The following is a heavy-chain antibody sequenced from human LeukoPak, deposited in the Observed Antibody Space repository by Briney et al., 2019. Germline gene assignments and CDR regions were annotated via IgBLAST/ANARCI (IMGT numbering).Heavy chain of an antibody. V-gene: IGHV1-2*02. D-gene: IGHD6-13*01. CDR1: GYTFTGYY. Sequence: ASVKVSCKASGYTFTGYYMHWVRQAPGQGLEWVGWINPNNGGTSYAQKFQGRVTMTRDTSIATAYMELPTLTSDDTAVYYCARGSSSPVPNFDYWGQGTLVTVSS. J-gene: IGHJ4*02. CDR3: ARGSSSPVPNFDY. CDR2: INPNNGGT.